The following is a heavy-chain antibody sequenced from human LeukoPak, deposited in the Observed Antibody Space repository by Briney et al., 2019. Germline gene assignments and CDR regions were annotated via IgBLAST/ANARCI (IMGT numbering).Heavy chain of an antibody. J-gene: IGHJ4*02. CDR1: GYTFTSYG. D-gene: IGHD4-17*01. CDR2: IIPMFGTT. Sequence: ASVKVSCKASGYTFTSYGISWVRQAPGQGLEWMGGIIPMFGTTKYAQDFQGRVTITTDESTSTAYMELSSLRSEDTAVFYCASTSMYGDYVAFAFDRWGQGTLVTVSS. V-gene: IGHV1-69*05. CDR3: ASTSMYGDYVAFAFDR.